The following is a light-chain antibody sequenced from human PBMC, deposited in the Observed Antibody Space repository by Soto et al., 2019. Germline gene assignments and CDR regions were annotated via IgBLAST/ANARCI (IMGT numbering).Light chain of an antibody. V-gene: IGKV1-39*01. Sequence: DIQMTHSPSSLSASVGDRVTITCRASQNISKYLNWYQRKPGKAPKLLIYAASTLQSGGPSRFSCSESGTEFTLTISSLQPEDFGDYICQQFGSSPRTFGQGTKVDIK. J-gene: IGKJ1*01. CDR2: AAS. CDR1: QNISKY. CDR3: QQFGSSPRT.